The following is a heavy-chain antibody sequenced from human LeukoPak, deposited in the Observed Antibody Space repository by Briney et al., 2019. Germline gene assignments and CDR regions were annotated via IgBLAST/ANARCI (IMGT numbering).Heavy chain of an antibody. CDR3: AKPVIYGSEQTDY. D-gene: IGHD3-10*01. Sequence: PGGSLRLSCAASGFTFSSSAMSWVRQAPGKGLEWVSAIGGSGTSTFYADSVKGRCTISRDNSKNTLYQQMNSLRAEDTAVYYCAKPVIYGSEQTDYWGQGTLVTVSS. V-gene: IGHV3-23*01. CDR1: GFTFSSSA. CDR2: IGGSGTST. J-gene: IGHJ4*02.